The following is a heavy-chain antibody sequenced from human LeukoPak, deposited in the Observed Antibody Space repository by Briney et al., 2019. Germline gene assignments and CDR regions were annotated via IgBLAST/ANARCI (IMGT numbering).Heavy chain of an antibody. Sequence: VTVSCKASGCRFSSYAISLVRQAPGPGLGWVGGVTPIFATGNSEHKFHGRVTITTHESTRTAYMELSSLRSEDPAVYYCARGYCSSTSCYTIDHWFDPWGQGTLGTVSS. CDR2: VTPIFATG. J-gene: IGHJ5*02. D-gene: IGHD2-2*02. CDR3: ARGYCSSTSCYTIDHWFDP. CDR1: GCRFSSYA. V-gene: IGHV1-69*05.